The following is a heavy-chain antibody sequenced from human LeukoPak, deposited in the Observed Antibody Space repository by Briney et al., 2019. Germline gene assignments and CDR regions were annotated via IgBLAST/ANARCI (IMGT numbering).Heavy chain of an antibody. CDR2: ISRSSDTI. CDR1: GFTFSSNS. Sequence: GGSLRLSCAASGFTFSSNSMNWVRQAPGKGLEWVSYISRSSDTIYHADSVKGRFTISRDNAKNSLYLQMNSLRDEDTAVYYCARGLTTMVRGLPLDYWGQGTLVTVSS. V-gene: IGHV3-48*02. CDR3: ARGLTTMVRGLPLDY. J-gene: IGHJ4*02. D-gene: IGHD3-10*01.